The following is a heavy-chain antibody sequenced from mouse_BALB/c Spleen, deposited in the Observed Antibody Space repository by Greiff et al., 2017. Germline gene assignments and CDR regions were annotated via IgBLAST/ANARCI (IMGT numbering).Heavy chain of an antibody. CDR3: ARERDPYAMDY. CDR2: ISSGGSYT. D-gene: IGHD3-3*01. J-gene: IGHJ4*01. CDR1: GFTFSSYA. Sequence: EVKVVESGGGLVKPGGSLKLSCAASGFTFSSYAMSWVRQSPEKRLEWVAEISSGGSYTYYPDTVTGRFTISRDNAKNTLYLEMSSLRSEDTAMYYCARERDPYAMDYWGQGTSVTVSS. V-gene: IGHV5-9-4*01.